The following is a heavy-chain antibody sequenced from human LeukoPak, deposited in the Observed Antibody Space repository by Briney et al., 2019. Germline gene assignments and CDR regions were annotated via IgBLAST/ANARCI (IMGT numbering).Heavy chain of an antibody. Sequence: GSLRLSCAASGFTFTSYSMSWVRQAPGKGLEWVANIKHDGNWKFYADSVKGRFTVSRDNAEKSVYLHMSSLRAEDTAMYYCAREGYRSGSLGDYWGQGILVTVSS. V-gene: IGHV3-7*03. CDR3: AREGYRSGSLGDY. D-gene: IGHD6-19*01. CDR1: GFTFTSYS. CDR2: IKHDGNWK. J-gene: IGHJ4*02.